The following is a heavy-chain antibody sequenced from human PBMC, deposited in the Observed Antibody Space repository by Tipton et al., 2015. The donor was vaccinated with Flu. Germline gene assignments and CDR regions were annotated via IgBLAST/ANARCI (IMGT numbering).Heavy chain of an antibody. CDR3: ARRDYSNYVSEPKNWFDT. J-gene: IGHJ5*02. CDR2: IHRAGNT. D-gene: IGHD4-11*01. CDR1: GGSFSGYY. Sequence: TLSLTCAVYGGSFSGYYWGWIRQAPGKGLEWIANIHRAGNTYYNPSLKSRVTLSVDTSKNQFSLKLTSVTAADTAVYYCARRDYSNYVSEPKNWFDTWGQGTLVTVSS. V-gene: IGHV4-34*01.